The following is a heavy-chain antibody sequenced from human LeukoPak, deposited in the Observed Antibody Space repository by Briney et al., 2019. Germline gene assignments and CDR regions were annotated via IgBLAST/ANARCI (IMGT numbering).Heavy chain of an antibody. V-gene: IGHV3-48*02. D-gene: IGHD6-19*01. CDR2: ISTTSSTI. CDR1: GFTFSSYG. Sequence: GGSLRLSCEASGFTFSSYGMNWVRQAPGKGLEWVSYISTTSSTIYYADSVKGRFTMSRDNAKDSLYLQMDSLRDEDTAVYYCARGKEKWLDHFDYWGQGSLVTVSS. J-gene: IGHJ4*02. CDR3: ARGKEKWLDHFDY.